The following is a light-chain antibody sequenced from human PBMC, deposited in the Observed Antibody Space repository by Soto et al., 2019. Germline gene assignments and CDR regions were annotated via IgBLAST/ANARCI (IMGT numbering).Light chain of an antibody. CDR1: SSDVGTYNY. J-gene: IGLJ3*02. V-gene: IGLV2-14*01. CDR3: ASYTFTSTWV. Sequence: QSVLTQPASVSGSPGQPITISCTGTSSDVGTYNYVSWYQHHPVKAPKLMIYEVSNRPSGVSNRFSGSKSGNTASLTISGLRAEDEAAYYCASYTFTSTWVFGGGTKLTVL. CDR2: EVS.